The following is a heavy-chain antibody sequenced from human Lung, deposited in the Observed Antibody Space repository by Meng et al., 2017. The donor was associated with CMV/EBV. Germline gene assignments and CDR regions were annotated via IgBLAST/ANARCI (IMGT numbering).Heavy chain of an antibody. J-gene: IGHJ4*02. CDR1: GFTFSTYD. Sequence: GGSLRLSCTASGFTFSTYDFHWVRQPTGKGLEWVSSIGTVGDTYSIGSVKGRFIISREDAKNSVYLQMNGLRDGDTGLYYCARARSPTHFDYWGQGALVTVDS. V-gene: IGHV3-13*01. CDR3: ARARSPTHFDY. CDR2: IGTVGDT.